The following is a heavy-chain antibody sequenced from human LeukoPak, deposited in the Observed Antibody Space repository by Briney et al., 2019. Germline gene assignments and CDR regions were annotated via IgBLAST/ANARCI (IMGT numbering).Heavy chain of an antibody. D-gene: IGHD1-26*01. V-gene: IGHV1-46*01. CDR1: GYTFTSYY. J-gene: IGHJ6*02. CDR3: ARATNFYYYYGMDV. Sequence: GASVTVSCKTSGYTFTSYYIHWVRQAPGQGLEWMGIINPSSGATNYAQKFQGRVTMTRDTSTSTVYMELSSQRSEDTAVYYCARATNFYYYYGMDVWGQGTTVTVSS. CDR2: INPSSGAT.